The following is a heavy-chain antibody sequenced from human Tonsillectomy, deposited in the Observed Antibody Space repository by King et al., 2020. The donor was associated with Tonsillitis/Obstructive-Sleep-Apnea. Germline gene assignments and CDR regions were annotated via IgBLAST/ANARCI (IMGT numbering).Heavy chain of an antibody. CDR2: ISASGGST. Sequence: EVQLVESGGGLVQPGGSLRLSCAASGFTFSIYAMTWVRRAPGKGLEWVSVISASGGSTYFADSVKGRFTISRDNSKNTLYLQMSSLRAEDPAVYYCAKDSDSSGYYPSNYYYMDVWGKGTTVTVSS. J-gene: IGHJ6*03. V-gene: IGHV3-23*04. CDR3: AKDSDSSGYYPSNYYYMDV. CDR1: GFTFSIYA. D-gene: IGHD3-22*01.